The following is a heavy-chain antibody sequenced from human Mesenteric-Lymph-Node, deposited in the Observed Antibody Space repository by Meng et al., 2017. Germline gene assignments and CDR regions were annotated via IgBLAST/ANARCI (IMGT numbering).Heavy chain of an antibody. J-gene: IGHJ6*02. D-gene: IGHD6-13*01. CDR1: GFTFSDAW. V-gene: IGHV3-33*08. Sequence: GESLKISCAASGFTFSDAWMNWVRQAPGKGLEWVAVIFNDGTSTFYAESVRGRFTISRDNSKNMAYLQMNSLRVEDTAVYYCTREAIAAGGRLLDYYYYGMDVWGQGTTVTVSS. CDR2: IFNDGTST. CDR3: TREAIAAGGRLLDYYYYGMDV.